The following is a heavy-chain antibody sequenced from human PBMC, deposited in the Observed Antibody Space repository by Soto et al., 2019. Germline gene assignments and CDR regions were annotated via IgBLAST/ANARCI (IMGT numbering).Heavy chain of an antibody. CDR1: GGSFSGYY. D-gene: IGHD6-13*01. CDR2: INHSGST. V-gene: IGHV4-34*01. J-gene: IGHJ4*02. CDR3: ARAIAAAGSLHFDY. Sequence: SETLSLTCAVYGGSFSGYYWSWIRQPPGKGLEWIGEINHSGSTNYNPSLKSRVTISVDTSKNQFSLKLSSVTAADTAVYYCARAIAAAGSLHFDYWGQGALVTVS.